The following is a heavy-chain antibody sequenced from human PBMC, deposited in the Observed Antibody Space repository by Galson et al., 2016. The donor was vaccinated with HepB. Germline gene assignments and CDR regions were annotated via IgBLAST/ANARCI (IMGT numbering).Heavy chain of an antibody. D-gene: IGHD5-12*01. CDR1: GFTFSGHA. V-gene: IGHV3-30*04. Sequence: SLRLSCAASGFTFSGHAMHWVRQAPGKGLEWVAIIYYDGSNEYYADSVKGRFTISRDNSKNTLYLQMNSLRGEDTALYYCTRVARGFPYKFDSWGQGTPVIVSS. CDR2: IYYDGSNE. CDR3: TRVARGFPYKFDS. J-gene: IGHJ4*02.